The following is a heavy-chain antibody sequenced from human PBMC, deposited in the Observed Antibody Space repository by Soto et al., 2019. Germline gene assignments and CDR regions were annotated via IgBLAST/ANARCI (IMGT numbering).Heavy chain of an antibody. J-gene: IGHJ5*02. D-gene: IGHD1-26*01. Sequence: SSETLSLTCTVSGCSLCSYYWSWILQPPGKVLEWIGYIYYSGSTNYNPSLKSRVTISVDTSKNQFSLKLSSVTAADTAVYYCARYQSRAWFDPWGQGTLVTVSA. CDR1: GCSLCSYY. V-gene: IGHV4-59*08. CDR3: ARYQSRAWFDP. CDR2: IYYSGST.